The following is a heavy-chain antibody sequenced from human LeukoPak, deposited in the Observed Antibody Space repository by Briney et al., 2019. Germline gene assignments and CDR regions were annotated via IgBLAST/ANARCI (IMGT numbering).Heavy chain of an antibody. Sequence: NPSETLSLTCTVSGDSISSSNSYWGWIRQPPGKGLEWIGSIYYSGNTYYNASLKSRVTISVDTSKNQFSLKLSSVTAADTAVYYCARGLRPNWFDPWGQGTLVTVSS. J-gene: IGHJ5*02. V-gene: IGHV4-39*07. D-gene: IGHD5-12*01. CDR1: GDSISSSNSY. CDR3: ARGLRPNWFDP. CDR2: IYYSGNT.